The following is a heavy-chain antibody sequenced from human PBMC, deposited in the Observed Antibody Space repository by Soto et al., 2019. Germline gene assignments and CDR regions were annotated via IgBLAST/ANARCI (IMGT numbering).Heavy chain of an antibody. CDR2: IWYDGSNK. Sequence: QVQLVESGGGVVQPGRSLRLSCAASGFTFSSYGMHWVRQDPGKGLEWVAVIWYDGSNKYYADSVKGRFTISRDNSKNTLYLQMNSLRAEDTAVYYCARESVGLLLLYFDYWGQGTLVTVSS. CDR1: GFTFSSYG. J-gene: IGHJ4*02. D-gene: IGHD3-22*01. CDR3: ARESVGLLLLYFDY. V-gene: IGHV3-33*01.